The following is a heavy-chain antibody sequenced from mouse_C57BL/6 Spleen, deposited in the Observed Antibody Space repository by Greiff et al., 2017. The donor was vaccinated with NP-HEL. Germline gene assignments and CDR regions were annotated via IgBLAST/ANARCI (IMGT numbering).Heavy chain of an antibody. CDR3: AREPHYYGSSSWFAY. D-gene: IGHD1-1*01. Sequence: QVQLQQSGPELVKPGASVKISCKASGYAFSSSWMNWVKQRPGKGLEWIGRIYPGDGDTNYNGKFKGKATLTADKSSSTAYMQLSSLTSEDSAVYFCAREPHYYGSSSWFAYWGQGTLVTVSA. CDR1: GYAFSSSW. V-gene: IGHV1-82*01. CDR2: IYPGDGDT. J-gene: IGHJ3*01.